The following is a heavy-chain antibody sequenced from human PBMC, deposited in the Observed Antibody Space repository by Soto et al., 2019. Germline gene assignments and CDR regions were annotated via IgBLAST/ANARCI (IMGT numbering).Heavy chain of an antibody. Sequence: EVQLVESGGGLVQPGGSLRLSCAASGFTFSSYSMNWVRQAPGKGLEWVSYISSSSSTIYYADSVKGRFTISRDNAKNSLYLQMNSLRAEDTAVYYCARAESSGWTYAFDIWGQGTMVTVSS. CDR3: ARAESSGWTYAFDI. CDR2: ISSSSSTI. V-gene: IGHV3-48*01. J-gene: IGHJ3*02. CDR1: GFTFSSYS. D-gene: IGHD6-19*01.